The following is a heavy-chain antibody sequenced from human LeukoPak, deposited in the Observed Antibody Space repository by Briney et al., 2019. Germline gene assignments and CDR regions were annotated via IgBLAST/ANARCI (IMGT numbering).Heavy chain of an antibody. Sequence: DPGGSLRLSCAASGFTYRSYAIHGVRPAPGKGLERVSGISGSGGSTFYEDSVKGRYPIPRDNSKNTLYLQMNSLRVEDTAVYYCAKQYDLWSGSDYWAQGTLVTVSS. CDR2: ISGSGGST. CDR3: AKQYDLWSGSDY. CDR1: GFTYRSYA. D-gene: IGHD3-3*01. V-gene: IGHV3-23*01. J-gene: IGHJ4*02.